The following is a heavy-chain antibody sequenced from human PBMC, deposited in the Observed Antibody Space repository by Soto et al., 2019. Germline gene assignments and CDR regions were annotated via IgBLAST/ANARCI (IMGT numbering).Heavy chain of an antibody. J-gene: IGHJ4*02. CDR2: MNPNSDNT. CDR1: GYTFTSYD. D-gene: IGHD6-19*01. V-gene: IGHV1-8*01. CDR3: ARSVEWLASFDY. Sequence: QVQLVQSGAEVKKPGASVKVSCKASGYTFTSYDINWVRQATGQGLEWMGWMNPNSDNTGYAQKFQGRVTMTRNTSISTAYMELSSLRSEDTAVYYCARSVEWLASFDYWGQGTLVTVSS.